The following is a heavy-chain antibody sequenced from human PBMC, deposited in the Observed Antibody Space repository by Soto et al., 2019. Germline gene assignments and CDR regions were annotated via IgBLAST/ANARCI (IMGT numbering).Heavy chain of an antibody. CDR3: ASSLYYYDSSGYLGHLKLDY. CDR1: GFTFSSYG. CDR2: ISYDGSNK. V-gene: IGHV3-30*03. J-gene: IGHJ4*02. Sequence: QVQLVESGGGVVQPGRSLRLSCPASGFTFSSYGMHWVRQAPGKGLEWVAVISYDGSNKYYADSVKGRFTVPRDNSKNTLYLQMNSLRAEDTTVYYCASSLYYYDSSGYLGHLKLDYWGQGTLVTVSS. D-gene: IGHD3-22*01.